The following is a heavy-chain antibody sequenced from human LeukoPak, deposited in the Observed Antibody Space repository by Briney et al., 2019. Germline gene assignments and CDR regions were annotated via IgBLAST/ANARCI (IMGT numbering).Heavy chain of an antibody. CDR1: GYSFTSYW. Sequence: GESLKISCKGSGYSFTSYWIGWVRQMPGKGLELMGITYPGDSDTRYSPSYQGQVTISADKSISTAYLQWSSLKASDTAMYYCARRRYYDYWFDPWGQGTLVTVSS. CDR2: TYPGDSDT. D-gene: IGHD3-22*01. CDR3: ARRRYYDYWFDP. V-gene: IGHV5-51*01. J-gene: IGHJ5*02.